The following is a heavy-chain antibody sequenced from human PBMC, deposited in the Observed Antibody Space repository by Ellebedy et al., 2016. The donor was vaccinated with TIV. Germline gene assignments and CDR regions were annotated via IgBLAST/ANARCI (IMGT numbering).Heavy chain of an antibody. CDR1: GGSFNDYY. Sequence: MPGGSLRLSCAVYGGSFNDYYWTWIRQPPGKGLEWIGEINHSGSTNYNPSLKSRVTIALDTSKSWFSLKLSSVTAADTAVYYCTKALGDTRYFDLWGRGTLVTVSS. CDR3: TKALGDTRYFDL. D-gene: IGHD3-16*01. J-gene: IGHJ2*01. CDR2: INHSGST. V-gene: IGHV4-34*01.